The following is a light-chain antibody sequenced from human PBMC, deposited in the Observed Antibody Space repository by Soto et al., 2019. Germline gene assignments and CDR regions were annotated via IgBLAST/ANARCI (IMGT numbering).Light chain of an antibody. CDR3: QQYDTSPWT. J-gene: IGKJ1*01. CDR1: QSFSTNY. CDR2: GAS. V-gene: IGKV3-20*01. Sequence: EIVLTQSPGTLYLSPGERATLSCRASQSFSTNYLGWYQQKPGQAPRLLIYGASSRAAGIPDRFSGSGSGTDFTLTIRRLEPEDFAVYYCQQYDTSPWTFGQGTKVEIK.